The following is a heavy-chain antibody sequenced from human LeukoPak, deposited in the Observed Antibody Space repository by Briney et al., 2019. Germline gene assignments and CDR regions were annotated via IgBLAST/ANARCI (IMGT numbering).Heavy chain of an antibody. D-gene: IGHD3-22*01. CDR1: GFTFSSYS. Sequence: GGSLRLSCAASGFTFSSYSMNWVRQAPGKGLEWVSYISSSSLTTYYADSVKGRFTISRDNAKNSLYLQMTSPRDEDTAVYYCARDRSSGYYGNSDYWGQGTLVTVSS. CDR3: ARDRSSGYYGNSDY. CDR2: ISSSSLTT. V-gene: IGHV3-48*02. J-gene: IGHJ4*02.